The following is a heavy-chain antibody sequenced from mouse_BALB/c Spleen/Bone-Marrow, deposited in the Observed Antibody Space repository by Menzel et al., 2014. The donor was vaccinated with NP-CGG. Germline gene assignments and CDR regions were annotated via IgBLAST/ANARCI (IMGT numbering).Heavy chain of an antibody. CDR3: ARFPIYYDSGGAMDY. D-gene: IGHD2-4*01. Sequence: VQLQQSGAELVKPGAPVKLSCKASGYTFTSYWMNWVKQRPGRGLEWIGRIDPSDSETHYNQKFKDKATLTVDKSSSTAYIQLSSLTSEDSAVYYCARFPIYYDSGGAMDYWGQETSVTVSS. CDR1: GYTFTSYW. J-gene: IGHJ4*01. CDR2: IDPSDSET. V-gene: IGHV1-69*02.